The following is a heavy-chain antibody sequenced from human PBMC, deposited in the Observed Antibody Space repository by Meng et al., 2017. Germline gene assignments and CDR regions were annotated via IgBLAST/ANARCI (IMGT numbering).Heavy chain of an antibody. CDR1: GFTFSSYG. J-gene: IGHJ4*02. Sequence: GGSLRLSCAASGFTFSSYGMHWVRQAPGKGLEWVAVIWYDGSSKYYADSVKGRFTISRDNSKNTLYLQMNSLRAEDTAVYYCARDDYDSSGYYDYWGQGTLVTVSS. CDR2: IWYDGSSK. D-gene: IGHD3-22*01. CDR3: ARDDYDSSGYYDY. V-gene: IGHV3-33*01.